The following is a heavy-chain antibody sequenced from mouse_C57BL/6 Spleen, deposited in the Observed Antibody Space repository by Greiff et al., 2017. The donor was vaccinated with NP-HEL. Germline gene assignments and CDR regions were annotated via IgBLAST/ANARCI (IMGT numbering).Heavy chain of an antibody. V-gene: IGHV1-54*01. D-gene: IGHD2-5*01. Sequence: QVQLQQSGAELVRPGTSVKVSCKASGYAFTNYLIEWVKQRPGQGLEWIGVINPGSGGTNYNEKFKGKATLTADKSSSTAYMQLSSLTSEDSVVYFCARSSNDAMGYWGQGTSVTVSS. CDR3: ARSSNDAMGY. CDR1: GYAFTNYL. J-gene: IGHJ4*01. CDR2: INPGSGGT.